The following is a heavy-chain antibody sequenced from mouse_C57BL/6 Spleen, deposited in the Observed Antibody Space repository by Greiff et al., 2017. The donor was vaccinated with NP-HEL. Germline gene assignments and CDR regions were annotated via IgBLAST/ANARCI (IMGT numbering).Heavy chain of an antibody. CDR2: INPNNGGT. CDR1: GYTFTDYY. D-gene: IGHD2-2*01. V-gene: IGHV1-26*01. CDR3: ARPYGYDSVPFAY. J-gene: IGHJ3*01. Sequence: EVQLQQSGPELVKPGASVKISCKASGYTFTDYYMNWVKQSHGKSLEWIGDINPNNGGTSYNQKFKGKATLTVDKSSSTAYMELRSLTSEDSAVYYCARPYGYDSVPFAYWGQGTLVTVSA.